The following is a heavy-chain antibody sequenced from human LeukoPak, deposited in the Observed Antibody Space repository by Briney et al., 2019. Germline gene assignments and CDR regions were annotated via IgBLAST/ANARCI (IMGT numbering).Heavy chain of an antibody. J-gene: IGHJ6*03. Sequence: SETLSLTCTVSGGSISSYYGSWIRQPPGKGLEWIGYIYYSGSTNYNPSLKSRVTISVDTSKNQFSLKLSSVTAADTAVYYCARSGGRSYYYYYMDVWGKGTTVTVSS. V-gene: IGHV4-59*01. CDR3: ARSGGRSYYYYYMDV. D-gene: IGHD1-26*01. CDR2: IYYSGST. CDR1: GGSISSYY.